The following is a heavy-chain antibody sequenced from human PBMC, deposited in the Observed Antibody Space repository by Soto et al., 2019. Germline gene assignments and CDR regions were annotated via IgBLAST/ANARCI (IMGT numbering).Heavy chain of an antibody. CDR3: AKDLRHQDYYYDSSGRDAFDI. D-gene: IGHD3-22*01. Sequence: GGSLRLSCAASGFTFSSYAMSWVRQAPGKGLEWVSAISGSGGSTYYADSVKGRFTISRDNSKNTLYLQMNSLRAEDTAVYYCAKDLRHQDYYYDSSGRDAFDIWGQGTMVTVSS. J-gene: IGHJ3*02. V-gene: IGHV3-23*01. CDR2: ISGSGGST. CDR1: GFTFSSYA.